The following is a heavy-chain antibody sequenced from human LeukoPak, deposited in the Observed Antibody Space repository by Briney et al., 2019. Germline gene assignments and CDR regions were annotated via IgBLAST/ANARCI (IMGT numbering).Heavy chain of an antibody. CDR3: AKDRQYSSFSFFDY. CDR1: GFTFGDYA. D-gene: IGHD6-6*01. Sequence: GGSLRLSCTASGFTFGDYAMSWFRQAPGKGLEWVGFIRSKAYGGTTEYAASVKGRFTISRDDSKSIAYLQMNSLRAEDTAVYYCAKDRQYSSFSFFDYWGQGTLVTVSS. J-gene: IGHJ4*02. CDR2: IRSKAYGGTT. V-gene: IGHV3-49*03.